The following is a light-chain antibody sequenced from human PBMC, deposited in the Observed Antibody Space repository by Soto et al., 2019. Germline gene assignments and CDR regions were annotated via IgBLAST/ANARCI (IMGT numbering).Light chain of an antibody. CDR2: DAS. V-gene: IGKV3-11*01. CDR1: QSVRGS. Sequence: EIVLTQSPATLPLSPGERATLSCRASQSVRGSLAWYQQKPGQAPRLLIYDASNRATGIPTRFSGSGSGTDFTLTISSLEPEDFAVYYCQQRSNWPSTFGGGTKVEIK. CDR3: QQRSNWPST. J-gene: IGKJ4*01.